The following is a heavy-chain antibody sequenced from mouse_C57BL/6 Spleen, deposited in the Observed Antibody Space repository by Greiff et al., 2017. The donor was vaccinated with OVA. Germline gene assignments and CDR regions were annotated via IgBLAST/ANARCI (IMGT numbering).Heavy chain of an antibody. CDR3: ARANWDGSWFAY. CDR1: GYTFTSYW. D-gene: IGHD4-1*01. J-gene: IGHJ3*01. Sequence: QVQLKQPGTELVKPGASVKLSCKASGYTFTSYWMHWVKQRPGQGLEWIGNINPSNGGTNYNEKFKSKATLTVDKSSSTAYMQLSSLTSEDSAVYYCARANWDGSWFAYWGQGTLVTVSA. V-gene: IGHV1-53*01. CDR2: INPSNGGT.